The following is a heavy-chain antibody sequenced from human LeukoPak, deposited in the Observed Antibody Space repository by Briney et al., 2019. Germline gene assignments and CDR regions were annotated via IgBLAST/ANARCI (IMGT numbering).Heavy chain of an antibody. V-gene: IGHV3-7*01. Sequence: GGSLRLSCAASGFTFSSYWMSWVRQAPGKGLEWLANIKQDGSEKYYVDSVKGRFTISRDNAKNSLYLQMNSLRAEDTAVYYCASEPYGDYAFDIWGQGTMVTVSS. CDR2: IKQDGSEK. D-gene: IGHD4-17*01. J-gene: IGHJ3*02. CDR3: ASEPYGDYAFDI. CDR1: GFTFSSYW.